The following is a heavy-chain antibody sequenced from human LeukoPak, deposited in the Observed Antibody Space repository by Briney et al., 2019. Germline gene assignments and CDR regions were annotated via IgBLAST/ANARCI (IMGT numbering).Heavy chain of an antibody. V-gene: IGHV3-23*01. J-gene: IGHJ4*02. D-gene: IGHD3-22*01. CDR1: GFTFSSYA. CDR2: ISTSGGST. CDR3: AIMHPYYDGSGYWVQ. Sequence: GESLRLSCAASGFTFSSYAMSWVRQAPGKGLEWVSGISTSGGSTSYADSVKGRFTVSRDNPRNTLYMQMNSLRAEDTALYYCAIMHPYYDGSGYWVQWGQGTLVTVSS.